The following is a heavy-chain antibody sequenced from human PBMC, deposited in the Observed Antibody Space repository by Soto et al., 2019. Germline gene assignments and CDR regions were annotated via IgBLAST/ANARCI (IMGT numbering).Heavy chain of an antibody. V-gene: IGHV3-30-3*01. CDR2: ISYDGSNK. CDR3: ARGRRLYYYYRSGQREAFDI. Sequence: XGTLRVSFAASGFTFSSYSMHWVRQAPGKGLGWVAVISYDGSNKYYADSVKGRFTISRGNSKNTLYLQMSSLRAEETAVYYCARGRRLYYYYRSGQREAFDIWGPGTMVTVSS. J-gene: IGHJ3*02. D-gene: IGHD3-22*01. CDR1: GFTFSSYS.